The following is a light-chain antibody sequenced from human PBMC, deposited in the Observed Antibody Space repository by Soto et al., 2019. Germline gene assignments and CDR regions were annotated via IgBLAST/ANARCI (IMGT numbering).Light chain of an antibody. V-gene: IGLV2-8*01. J-gene: IGLJ1*01. Sequence: QSVLTQPPSASGSPGQSVTISCTGTSCDVGAHNFVSWHQQHPGKAPKLMIYEVSKRPSGVPDRFSGSKSGNTASLTVSGLQAEDEADYYCSSYAGSNNYVFGPGTKVTVL. CDR3: SSYAGSNNYV. CDR1: SCDVGAHNF. CDR2: EVS.